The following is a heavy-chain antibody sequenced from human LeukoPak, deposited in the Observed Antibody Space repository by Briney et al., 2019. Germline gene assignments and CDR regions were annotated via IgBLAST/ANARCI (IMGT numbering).Heavy chain of an antibody. CDR1: GYTFTSYG. Sequence: SVKVSCKASGYTFTSYGISWVRQAPGQGLEWMGGIIPIFGTANYAQKFQGRVTITADESTSTAYMELSSLRSEDTAVYYCARDRAVAGTYYFDYWGQGTLVTVSS. V-gene: IGHV1-69*13. CDR2: IIPIFGTA. D-gene: IGHD6-19*01. J-gene: IGHJ4*02. CDR3: ARDRAVAGTYYFDY.